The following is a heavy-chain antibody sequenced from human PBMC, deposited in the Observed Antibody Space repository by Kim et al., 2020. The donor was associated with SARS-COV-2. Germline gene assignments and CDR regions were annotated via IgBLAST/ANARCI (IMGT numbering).Heavy chain of an antibody. V-gene: IGHV3-33*06. D-gene: IGHD3-10*01. CDR2: IWYDGSNK. Sequence: GGSLRLSCAASGFTFSSYGMHWVRQAPGKGLEWVAVIWYDGSNKYYADSVKGRFTISRDNSKNTMYLQMNSLRAEDTAVYYCAKDLSFLYYHNNYYGIDVWGQGTTVTVSS. CDR1: GFTFSSYG. CDR3: AKDLSFLYYHNNYYGIDV. J-gene: IGHJ6*02.